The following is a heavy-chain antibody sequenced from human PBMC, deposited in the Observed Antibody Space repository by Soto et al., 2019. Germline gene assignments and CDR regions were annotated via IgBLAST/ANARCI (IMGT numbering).Heavy chain of an antibody. CDR3: ARHAYDFWSGHPNPRYSYAMDV. J-gene: IGHJ6*02. CDR1: GYSFTSYW. D-gene: IGHD3-3*01. V-gene: IGHV5-51*01. Sequence: PGESLKISCKGSGYSFTSYWIGWVRQMPWKGLEWMGIIYPGDSNTRYSPSLQGQVTISVDKSISTAYLQWSSLKATDTAMYYCARHAYDFWSGHPNPRYSYAMDVWGQGTTVTVSS. CDR2: IYPGDSNT.